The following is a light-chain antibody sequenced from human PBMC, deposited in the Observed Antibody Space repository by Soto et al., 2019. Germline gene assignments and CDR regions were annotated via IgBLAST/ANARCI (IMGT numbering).Light chain of an antibody. V-gene: IGKV3-11*01. J-gene: IGKJ1*01. CDR2: DAS. Sequence: EIVLTQSPATLSLSPGERATLSCRASQSVSNFVAWYQQKPGQAPRLLISDASNRATGIPGRCSGSGSGTDFSLTISSLEPEDFAVYYCQQRSNWPWTFGQGTKVDIK. CDR3: QQRSNWPWT. CDR1: QSVSNF.